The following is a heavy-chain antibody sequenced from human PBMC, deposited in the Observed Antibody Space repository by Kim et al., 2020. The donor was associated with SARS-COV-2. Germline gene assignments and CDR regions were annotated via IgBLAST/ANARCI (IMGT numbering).Heavy chain of an antibody. V-gene: IGHV3-23*01. CDR1: AFTFGHFA. Sequence: GGSLRLSCAASAFTFGHFAMNWVRQAPGKGLEWISSISDSGDSTYYADSENGRFTISRDNSKNTLFLQMNSLRADDTAMYYCAKDLNLGFDSWGQGTLLTVSA. D-gene: IGHD7-27*01. CDR2: ISDSGDST. J-gene: IGHJ4*02. CDR3: AKDLNLGFDS.